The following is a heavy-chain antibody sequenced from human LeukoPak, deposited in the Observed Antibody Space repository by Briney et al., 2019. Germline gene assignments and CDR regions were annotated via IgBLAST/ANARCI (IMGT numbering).Heavy chain of an antibody. CDR2: ITGSGSTA. Sequence: GGSLRLSCEFSGFSFSDYYMTWIRQAPGKGLEWLSHITGSGSTAFYADSVKGRFTISRDNAKKTLYLQMNNLRPEDTAVYYCAKLHNLNCDYWGLGTLVTVSS. V-gene: IGHV3-11*01. CDR3: AKLHNLNCDY. D-gene: IGHD1-14*01. J-gene: IGHJ4*02. CDR1: GFSFSDYY.